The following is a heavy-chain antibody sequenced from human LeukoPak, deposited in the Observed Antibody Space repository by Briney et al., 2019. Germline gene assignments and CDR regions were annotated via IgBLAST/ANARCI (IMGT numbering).Heavy chain of an antibody. V-gene: IGHV3-23*01. CDR3: AKDSGEVWFGELSASDY. J-gene: IGHJ4*02. CDR2: ISGSGGST. Sequence: GGSLRLSCAGSGFTFSTYWMHWVRQAPGKGLEWVSAISGSGGSTYYADSVKGRFTISRDNSKNTLYLQMNSLRAEGTAVYYCAKDSGEVWFGELSASDYWGRGTLVTVSS. CDR1: GFTFSTYW. D-gene: IGHD3-10*01.